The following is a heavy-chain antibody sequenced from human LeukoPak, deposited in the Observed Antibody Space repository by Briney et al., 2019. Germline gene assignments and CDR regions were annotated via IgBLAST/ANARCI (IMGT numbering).Heavy chain of an antibody. CDR2: INPNSGGT. CDR3: ASPFVYCSSTSCPDY. Sequence: ASVKFSCKASGYTFTGYYMHWVRQAPGQGLEWMGWINPNSGGTNYAQKFQGRVTMTRDTSISTAYMELSRLRSDDTAVYYCASPFVYCSSTSCPDYWGQGTLVTVSS. J-gene: IGHJ4*02. V-gene: IGHV1-2*02. CDR1: GYTFTGYY. D-gene: IGHD2-2*01.